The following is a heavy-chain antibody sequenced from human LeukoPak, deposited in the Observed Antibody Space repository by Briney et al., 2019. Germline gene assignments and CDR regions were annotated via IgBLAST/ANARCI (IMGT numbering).Heavy chain of an antibody. V-gene: IGHV4-38-2*02. D-gene: IGHD2-15*01. Sequence: PSETLSLTCTVSGYSIMSGYYWGWIRQPPGKEMEWIGSIYHSGNTYYNPSLKSRVIMSVDTSKNQFSLKLISVTAADTAVYYCARGPGGAAGVYFDYWGQGTLVAVSS. J-gene: IGHJ4*02. CDR3: ARGPGGAAGVYFDY. CDR2: IYHSGNT. CDR1: GYSIMSGYY.